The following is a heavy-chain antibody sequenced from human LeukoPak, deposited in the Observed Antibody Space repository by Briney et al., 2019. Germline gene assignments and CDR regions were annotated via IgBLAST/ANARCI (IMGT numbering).Heavy chain of an antibody. CDR1: GYTFTSYD. Sequence: ASVKVSCKASGYTFTSYDINWVRQATGQGLEWMGWMNPNSGNTGYAQKFQGRVTMTRNTSISTAYMELSSLRSEDTAVYYCARGLRVVAVVVPAAIRYWFDPWGQGTLVTVSS. D-gene: IGHD2-2*01. CDR2: MNPNSGNT. V-gene: IGHV1-8*01. CDR3: ARGLRVVAVVVPAAIRYWFDP. J-gene: IGHJ5*02.